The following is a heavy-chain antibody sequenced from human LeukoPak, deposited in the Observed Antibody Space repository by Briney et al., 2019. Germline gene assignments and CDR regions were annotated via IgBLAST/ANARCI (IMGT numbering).Heavy chain of an antibody. D-gene: IGHD7-27*01. V-gene: IGHV3-30-3*01. CDR3: AKDRGLTGDLRGFDY. CDR2: ISYDGSNK. J-gene: IGHJ4*02. Sequence: PGRSLRLSCAASGFTFSSYAMHWVRQAPGKGLEWVAVISYDGSNKYYADSVKGRFTISRDNSKNTLYLQMNSLRAEDTAVYYCAKDRGLTGDLRGFDYWGQGTLVTVSS. CDR1: GFTFSSYA.